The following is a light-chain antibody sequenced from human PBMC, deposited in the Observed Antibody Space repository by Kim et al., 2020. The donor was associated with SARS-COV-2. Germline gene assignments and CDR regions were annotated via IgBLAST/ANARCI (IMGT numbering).Light chain of an antibody. CDR2: GAS. J-gene: IGKJ1*01. CDR3: QQRLT. V-gene: IGKV3-20*01. CDR1: QSVSSSY. Sequence: EILLTQSPGTLSLSPGERATLSCRASQSVSSSYLAWYQQKPGQAPRLLIYGASSRATGIPDRFSGSGSGTDFTLTISRLEPEDFAVYYCQQRLTFGQGTKVDIK.